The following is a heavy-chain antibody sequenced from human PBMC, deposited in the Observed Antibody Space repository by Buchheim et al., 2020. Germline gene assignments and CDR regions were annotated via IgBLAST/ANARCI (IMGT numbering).Heavy chain of an antibody. D-gene: IGHD6-19*01. CDR2: ISYDGSTI. V-gene: IGHV3-30*04. Sequence: QVQLVESGGGVVQPGRSLRLSCAASGFTFSHYAVHWVRQAPGKGLEWVAVISYDGSTIYYADSVKGRFTFSRDNSRNTLSLQMNSLRAEDTAVYYCARDRGSGWSYCYYGLDVWGQGTT. CDR3: ARDRGSGWSYCYYGLDV. CDR1: GFTFSHYA. J-gene: IGHJ6*02.